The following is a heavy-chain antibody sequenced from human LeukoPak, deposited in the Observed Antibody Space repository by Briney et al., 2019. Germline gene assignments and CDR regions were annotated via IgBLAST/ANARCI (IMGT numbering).Heavy chain of an antibody. V-gene: IGHV4-30-4*01. CDR1: GGSISSGDYY. J-gene: IGHJ3*02. D-gene: IGHD3-22*01. Sequence: SETLSLTCTVSGGSISSGDYYWSWIRQPPGKGLEWIGYIYYSGSTYYNPSLKSRVTISVDTSKNQFSLKLSSVTAADTAVYYCARELYSSGYHDAFDIWGQGTMVTVSS. CDR2: IYYSGST. CDR3: ARELYSSGYHDAFDI.